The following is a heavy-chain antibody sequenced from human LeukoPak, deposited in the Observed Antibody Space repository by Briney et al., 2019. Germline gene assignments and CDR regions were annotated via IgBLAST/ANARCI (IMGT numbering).Heavy chain of an antibody. CDR3: ARIKEGELDY. Sequence: GGSLRLSCGASGFIFSSYWMSWVRQAPGKGLEWVANINQDGSEKYYVDSVKGRFTISRDKGKNSLYLQMNSLRAEDTAVYYCARIKEGELDYWGQGTLVTVSS. D-gene: IGHD1-26*01. CDR1: GFIFSSYW. CDR2: INQDGSEK. V-gene: IGHV3-7*01. J-gene: IGHJ4*02.